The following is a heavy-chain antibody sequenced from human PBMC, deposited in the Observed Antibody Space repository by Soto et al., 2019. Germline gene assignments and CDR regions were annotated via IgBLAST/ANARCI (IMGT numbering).Heavy chain of an antibody. V-gene: IGHV3-21*01. CDR3: ARKRSYGDYFNDAFDI. CDR1: GFTFSSYS. CDR2: ISSSSSYI. D-gene: IGHD4-17*01. J-gene: IGHJ3*02. Sequence: LSLTCAASGFTFSSYSMNWVRQAPGKGLEWVSSISSSSSYIYYADSVKGRFTISRDNAKNSLYLQMNSLRAEDTAVYYCARKRSYGDYFNDAFDIWGQGTMVTVSS.